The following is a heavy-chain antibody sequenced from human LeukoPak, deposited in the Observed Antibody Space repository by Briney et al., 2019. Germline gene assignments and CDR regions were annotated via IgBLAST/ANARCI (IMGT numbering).Heavy chain of an antibody. Sequence: SETLSLTCTVSGGSISSSTYYWGWIRQPPGKGLEWIGSMYYSGNIYYNPSLKSRVTIPVDTSKNQLSLKLSSVTAADTAVYYCARDHVRFIRRRNNVFDIWGQGTMVTVSS. J-gene: IGHJ3*02. CDR2: MYYSGNI. D-gene: IGHD1-14*01. CDR3: ARDHVRFIRRRNNVFDI. CDR1: GGSISSSTYY. V-gene: IGHV4-39*07.